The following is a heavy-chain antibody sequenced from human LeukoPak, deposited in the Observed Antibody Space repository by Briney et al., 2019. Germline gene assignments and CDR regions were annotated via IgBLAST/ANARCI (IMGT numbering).Heavy chain of an antibody. CDR1: GDSINSSPYY. D-gene: IGHD6-19*01. CDR3: AREGIAVAGNRPFDP. Sequence: SETLSLTCTVSGDSINSSPYYWGWIRQPPGKRLEWIGSIYYIGSTYKNPSLKGRVTMSVDTSRNQFSLNLSSVTAADTAVYYCAREGIAVAGNRPFDPWGQGTLVTVSS. V-gene: IGHV4-39*02. J-gene: IGHJ5*02. CDR2: IYYIGST.